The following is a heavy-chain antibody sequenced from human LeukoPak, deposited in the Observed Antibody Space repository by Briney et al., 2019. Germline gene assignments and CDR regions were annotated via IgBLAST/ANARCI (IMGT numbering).Heavy chain of an antibody. V-gene: IGHV1-69*13. D-gene: IGHD3-22*01. Sequence: GASVKVSCKASGGTFSGYAISWVRQAPGQGLEWMGGIIPIFGTANYAQKFQGRVTITADESTSTAYMELSSLGSEDTAVYYCAREARYYYDSSGYRNPEYYFDYWGQGTLVTVSS. CDR2: IIPIFGTA. J-gene: IGHJ4*02. CDR1: GGTFSGYA. CDR3: AREARYYYDSSGYRNPEYYFDY.